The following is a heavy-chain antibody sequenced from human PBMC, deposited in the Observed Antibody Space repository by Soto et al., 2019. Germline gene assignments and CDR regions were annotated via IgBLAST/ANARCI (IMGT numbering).Heavy chain of an antibody. V-gene: IGHV4-59*02. Sequence: QVQLQESGPGLVKPSETLSLTCSVSGDSVSSYYWSWIRQPPGKGLEWIGYVYYDGSTNYNPSLETRVTILIDTSTNQVSLKLNSVTAADTAVYHCARGRRSPTVYYGLDVWGQGTTVAVSS. CDR1: GDSVSSYY. J-gene: IGHJ6*02. CDR2: VYYDGST. CDR3: ARGRRSPTVYYGLDV. D-gene: IGHD1-26*01.